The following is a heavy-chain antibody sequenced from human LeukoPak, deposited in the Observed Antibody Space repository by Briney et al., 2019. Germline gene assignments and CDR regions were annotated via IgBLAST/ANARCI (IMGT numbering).Heavy chain of an antibody. Sequence: ASVKVSCQASGYTFTGYYMHWVRQAPGQGLEWMGRINPNSGGTNYAQKFQGRVTMTRDTSISTAYMELSRLRSDDTAVYYCAREGDYDSSGYYFDYWGQGTLVTVSS. J-gene: IGHJ4*02. CDR2: INPNSGGT. CDR3: AREGDYDSSGYYFDY. V-gene: IGHV1-2*06. D-gene: IGHD3-22*01. CDR1: GYTFTGYY.